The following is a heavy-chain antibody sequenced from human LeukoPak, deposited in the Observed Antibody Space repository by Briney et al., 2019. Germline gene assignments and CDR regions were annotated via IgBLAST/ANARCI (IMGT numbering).Heavy chain of an antibody. V-gene: IGHV4-4*09. D-gene: IGHD4-23*01. J-gene: IGHJ2*01. CDR3: ATDYGGNSDWYFDL. Sequence: SETLSLTCTVSGGSISSYFWSWIRQPPGNGLEWIGYISPSGSTNYNPSLKSRATISVDTPKNHFSLRLSSVTAADTAVYYCATDYGGNSDWYFDLWGRGTLVTVSS. CDR1: GGSISSYF. CDR2: ISPSGST.